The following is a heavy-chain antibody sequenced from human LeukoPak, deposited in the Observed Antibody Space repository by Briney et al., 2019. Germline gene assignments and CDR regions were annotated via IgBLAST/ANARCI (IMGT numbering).Heavy chain of an antibody. V-gene: IGHV4-31*03. CDR3: AREITIFGTVMGFDT. CDR2: IYYSGST. Sequence: SQTLSLTCTVSGDSISTGGYYWTWIRQHPGKGLEWIGYIYYSGSTDYNPSLRSRLSISIDTSKNQFSLKLTSVTAADTAVYYCAREITIFGTVMGFDTWGPGTVVTVSS. CDR1: GDSISTGGYY. J-gene: IGHJ5*02. D-gene: IGHD3-3*01.